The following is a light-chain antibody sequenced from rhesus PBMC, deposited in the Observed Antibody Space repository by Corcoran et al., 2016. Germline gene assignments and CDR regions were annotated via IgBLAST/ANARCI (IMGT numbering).Light chain of an antibody. CDR3: QQDYSWPLT. V-gene: IGKV3-17*03. CDR2: DAS. J-gene: IGKJ4*01. Sequence: EIVMTQSPGTLSLSPGERATLACRASQSVSSRLAWYQQKPGQAPRLLIYDASRRATDIPDRFSGSGSGTDFTLTISSLEPEDVGVYYCQQDYSWPLTFGGGTKVEIK. CDR1: QSVSSR.